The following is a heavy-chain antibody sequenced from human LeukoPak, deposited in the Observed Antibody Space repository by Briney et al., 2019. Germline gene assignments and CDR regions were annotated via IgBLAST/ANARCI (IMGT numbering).Heavy chain of an antibody. CDR3: ARAMSIAARLQTIFDY. CDR1: GYTFTSYD. V-gene: IGHV1-8*01. CDR2: MNPNSGNT. D-gene: IGHD6-6*01. Sequence: ASVKVSCKASGYTFTSYDINWVRQATGQGLEWMGWMNPNSGNTDYAQKFQGRVTMTRNTSISTAYMELSSLRSEDTAVYYCARAMSIAARLQTIFDYWGQGTLVTVSS. J-gene: IGHJ4*02.